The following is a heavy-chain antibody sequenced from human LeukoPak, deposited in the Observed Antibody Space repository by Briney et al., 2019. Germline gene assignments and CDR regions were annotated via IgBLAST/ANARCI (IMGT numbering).Heavy chain of an antibody. J-gene: IGHJ4*02. CDR3: VRGGELVGSYFDY. CDR2: INWNGDDT. Sequence: GGSLRLSCAASGFTFDSYGMSWVRQAPGKGLGWVSGINWNGDDTTYADSVKGRCTISRDNAKNSLYLQINSLRAEDTALYYCVRGGELVGSYFDYWGPGTLVTVSS. V-gene: IGHV3-20*04. D-gene: IGHD3-16*01. CDR1: GFTFDSYG.